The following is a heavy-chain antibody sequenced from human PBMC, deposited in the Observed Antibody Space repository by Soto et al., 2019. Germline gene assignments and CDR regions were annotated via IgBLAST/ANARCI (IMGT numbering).Heavy chain of an antibody. V-gene: IGHV1-69*01. CDR3: ARVLYYGSGSYAPYGMDV. CDR1: GVSFNNNG. Sequence: QVQLVQSGAEVKKPGSSVKVSCKTSGVSFNNNGIGWVRQAPGHGLEWMGGVSPPLSTSNYERNFQGRISITADASTGTVNMELRSLTSEDTAQYYCARVLYYGSGSYAPYGMDVWGQGTTVTVSS. CDR2: VSPPLSTS. D-gene: IGHD3-10*01. J-gene: IGHJ6*02.